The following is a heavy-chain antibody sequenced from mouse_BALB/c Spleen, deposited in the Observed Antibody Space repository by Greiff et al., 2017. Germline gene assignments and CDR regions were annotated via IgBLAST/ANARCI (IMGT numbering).Heavy chain of an antibody. D-gene: IGHD2-2*01. CDR2: ISYDGSN. Sequence: EVKLMESGPGLVKPSQSLSLTCSVTGYSITSGYYWNWIRQFPGNKLEWMGYISYDGSNNYNPSLKNRISITRDTSKNQFFLKLNSVTTEDTATYYCARGGYDDAMDYWGQGTSVTVSS. CDR3: ARGGYDDAMDY. V-gene: IGHV3-6*02. J-gene: IGHJ4*01. CDR1: GYSITSGYY.